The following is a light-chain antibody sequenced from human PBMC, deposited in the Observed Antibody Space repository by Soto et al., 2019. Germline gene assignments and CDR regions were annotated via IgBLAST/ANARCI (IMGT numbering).Light chain of an antibody. J-gene: IGKJ4*01. CDR2: GTS. CDR1: QSVTSNY. V-gene: IGKV3-20*01. Sequence: ENVLTQSPGTLSLSPGERATLSCRASQSVTSNYLAWYQQTPGQAPSLLIYGTSSRATGVPDRFSGSGSATDFTLTISRLEPEDFAVYYCHQYDNSHVTFGGGTKVEIK. CDR3: HQYDNSHVT.